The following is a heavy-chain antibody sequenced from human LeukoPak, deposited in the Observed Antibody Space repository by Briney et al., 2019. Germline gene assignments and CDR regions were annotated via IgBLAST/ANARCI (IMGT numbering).Heavy chain of an antibody. CDR2: ISSSSYI. J-gene: IGHJ2*01. D-gene: IGHD3-22*01. CDR1: GFTFSSYS. V-gene: IGHV3-21*01. CDR3: ARDPGTDSSGYTWYFDL. Sequence: GGSLRLSCAASGFTFSSYSMNWVRQAPGKGLEWVSSISSSSYIYYADSVKGRFTISRDNAKNSLYLQMNSLRAEDTAVYYCARDPGTDSSGYTWYFDLWGRGTLVTVSS.